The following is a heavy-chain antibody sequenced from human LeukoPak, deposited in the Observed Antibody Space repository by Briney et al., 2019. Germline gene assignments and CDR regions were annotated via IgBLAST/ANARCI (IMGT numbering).Heavy chain of an antibody. D-gene: IGHD4-17*01. J-gene: IGHJ4*02. CDR2: IYYSGST. V-gene: IGHV4-59*08. Sequence: SETLSLTCTVSGGSISSYYWSWIRQPPGKGLEWIGYIYYSGSTNYNPSLKSRVTISVDMSKNQFSLKLSSVTAADTAVYYCARHDASGDEYYFDYWGQGTLVTVSS. CDR3: ARHDASGDEYYFDY. CDR1: GGSISSYY.